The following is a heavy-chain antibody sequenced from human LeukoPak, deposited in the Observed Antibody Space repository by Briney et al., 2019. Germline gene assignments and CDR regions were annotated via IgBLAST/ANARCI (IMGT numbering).Heavy chain of an antibody. CDR2: IYYSGST. Sequence: SESLSLTCTVCGGSISSYYWSWIRQPPGRGLGWIGYIYYSGSTNYNPSLKSQVTISVDTSKNQFSLKLSSVTAADTAVYYCARGRNSNWGLDYMDVWGKGTTVAVPS. J-gene: IGHJ6*03. CDR3: ARGRNSNWGLDYMDV. V-gene: IGHV4-59*01. D-gene: IGHD7-27*01. CDR1: GGSISSYY.